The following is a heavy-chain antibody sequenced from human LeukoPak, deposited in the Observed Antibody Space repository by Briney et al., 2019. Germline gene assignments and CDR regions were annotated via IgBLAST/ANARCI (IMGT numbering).Heavy chain of an antibody. D-gene: IGHD6-19*01. CDR1: GFTFDDYG. V-gene: IGHV3-20*04. CDR3: AGSSGWYSYFDY. CDR2: INWNGGST. Sequence: PGGSLRLSCAASGFTFDDYGMSWVRHAPGKGLEWVSGINWNGGSTGYADSVKGRFTISRDNAKNSLYLQMNSLRAEDTALYYCAGSSGWYSYFDYWGQGTLVTVSS. J-gene: IGHJ4*02.